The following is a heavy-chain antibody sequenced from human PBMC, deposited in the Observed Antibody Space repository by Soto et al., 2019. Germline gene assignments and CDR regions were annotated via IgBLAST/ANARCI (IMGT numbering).Heavy chain of an antibody. J-gene: IGHJ6*02. D-gene: IGHD3-10*01. V-gene: IGHV4-31*03. CDR2: IYYSGST. Sequence: SETLSLTCTVSGGSISSGGYYWSWIRQHPGKGLEWIGYIYYSGSTYYNPSLKSRVTISVDTSKNQFSLKLSSVTAADTVVYYCARDTPLYYYGSGSYYDPPTNYYGMDVWGQGTTVTVSS. CDR1: GGSISSGGYY. CDR3: ARDTPLYYYGSGSYYDPPTNYYGMDV.